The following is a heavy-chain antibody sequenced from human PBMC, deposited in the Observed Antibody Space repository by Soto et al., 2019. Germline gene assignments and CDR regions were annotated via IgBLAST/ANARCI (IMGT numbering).Heavy chain of an antibody. V-gene: IGHV4-34*01. Sequence: SETLSLTCAVYGGSFSGYYWSWIRQPPGKGLEWVGEINHSGSTNYNPSLKSRVTISVDTSKNQFSLKLSSVTAADTAVYYCARGKWLRSAFDIWGQGTMVTVSS. CDR2: INHSGST. CDR1: GGSFSGYY. CDR3: ARGKWLRSAFDI. D-gene: IGHD5-12*01. J-gene: IGHJ3*02.